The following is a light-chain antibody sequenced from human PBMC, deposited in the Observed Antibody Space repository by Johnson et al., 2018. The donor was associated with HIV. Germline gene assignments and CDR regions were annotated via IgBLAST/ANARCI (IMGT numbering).Light chain of an antibody. CDR1: SSDMGNYA. V-gene: IGLV1-51*02. J-gene: IGLJ1*01. CDR2: ENK. CDR3: GTWDGSLGAWV. Sequence: QFVLTQPPSVSAAPGQKVTISCSGSSSDMGNYAVSWYQQLPGTAPKLLIYENKKRPSGIPDRFSGSTSGTSATLDITGLQTGDEADYYCGTWDGSLGAWVFGTGTKVTVL.